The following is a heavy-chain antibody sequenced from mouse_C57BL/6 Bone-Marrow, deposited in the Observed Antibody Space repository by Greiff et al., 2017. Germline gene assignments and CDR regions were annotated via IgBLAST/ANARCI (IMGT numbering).Heavy chain of an antibody. V-gene: IGHV1-39*01. CDR3: AGEGNYYGSSLWYFDV. Sequence: EVQLQQSGPELVKPGASVKISCKASGYSFTDYNMNWVQQSTGKSLEWIGVINPNYGTTSYNQKFKGKATLTVDQSTSTAYVQLNSLTSEDSAVYDCAGEGNYYGSSLWYFDVWGTGTTVTVAS. CDR2: INPNYGTT. J-gene: IGHJ1*03. D-gene: IGHD1-1*01. CDR1: GYSFTDYN.